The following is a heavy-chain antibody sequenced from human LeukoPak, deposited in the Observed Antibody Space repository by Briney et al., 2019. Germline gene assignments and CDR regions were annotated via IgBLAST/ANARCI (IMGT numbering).Heavy chain of an antibody. D-gene: IGHD2/OR15-2a*01. CDR3: ATYRQVLLSFES. CDR2: INTDGSAT. CDR1: GFTFSSYW. Sequence: GGSLRLSCAASGFTFSSYWMHWVRQAPGKGLVWVSRINTDGSATSYADSVKGRFTISRDNSKSTLSLQMNSLRAEDTAIYYCATYRQVLLSFESWGQGTLVTVSS. V-gene: IGHV3-74*01. J-gene: IGHJ4*02.